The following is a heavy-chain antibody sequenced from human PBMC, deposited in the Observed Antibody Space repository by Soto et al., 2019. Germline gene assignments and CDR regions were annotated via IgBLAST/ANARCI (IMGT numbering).Heavy chain of an antibody. CDR3: ARDNHCSGGSCYLSGVFDI. CDR1: GYPFTGYY. CDR2: INPNSGGT. D-gene: IGHD2-15*01. J-gene: IGHJ3*02. Sequence: ASVKVSCKASGYPFTGYYMHWVRQAPGQGLEWMGWINPNSGGTNYAQKFQGWVTMTRDTSISTAYMEMSRLTSDDTAVYYCARDNHCSGGSCYLSGVFDIWGQGTMVTVSS. V-gene: IGHV1-2*04.